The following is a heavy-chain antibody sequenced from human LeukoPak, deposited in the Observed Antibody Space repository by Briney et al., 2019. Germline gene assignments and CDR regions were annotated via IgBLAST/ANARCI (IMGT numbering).Heavy chain of an antibody. CDR1: GFTFSSYA. Sequence: GGSLRLSCAASGFTFSSYAMSWVRQAPGKGLEWVSAISGSGGSTYYADSVKGRFTISRDNSKNTLYLQMNSLRAEDTAVYYCAKDQSGGAMVTREYYYYYMDVWGKGTTVTVSS. V-gene: IGHV3-23*01. J-gene: IGHJ6*03. D-gene: IGHD5-18*01. CDR2: ISGSGGST. CDR3: AKDQSGGAMVTREYYYYYMDV.